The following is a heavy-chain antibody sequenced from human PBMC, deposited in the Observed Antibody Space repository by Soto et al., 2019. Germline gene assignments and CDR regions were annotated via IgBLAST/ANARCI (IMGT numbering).Heavy chain of an antibody. CDR3: ARHTSYTSGWCDY. D-gene: IGHD6-19*01. Sequence: SETLSLTCTVSGGSISSTSYYWGWLRQPPGKGLEWIGIIYYSGSTYYNPSLKSRVTISVDTSKNQFSLKLSSVAAADTAVYYCARHTSYTSGWCDYWGRGTLVTVSS. CDR1: GGSISSTSYY. J-gene: IGHJ4*02. CDR2: IYYSGST. V-gene: IGHV4-39*01.